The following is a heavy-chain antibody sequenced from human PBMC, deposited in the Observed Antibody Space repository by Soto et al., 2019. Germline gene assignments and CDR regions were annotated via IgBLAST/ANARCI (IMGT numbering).Heavy chain of an antibody. CDR3: ARGPLRRIVVVPAAMIEYFQH. CDR2: INHSGST. J-gene: IGHJ1*01. Sequence: SETPSLTCAVYGGSFSGYYWSWIRQPPGKGLEWIGEINHSGSTNYNPSLKSRVTISVDTSKNQFSLKLSSVTAADTAVYYCARGPLRRIVVVPAAMIEYFQHWGQGTLVTVSS. D-gene: IGHD2-2*01. CDR1: GGSFSGYY. V-gene: IGHV4-34*01.